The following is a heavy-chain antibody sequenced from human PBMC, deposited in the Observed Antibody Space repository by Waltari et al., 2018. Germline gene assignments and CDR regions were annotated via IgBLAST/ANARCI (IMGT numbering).Heavy chain of an antibody. D-gene: IGHD6-19*01. CDR2: IWPDGSDR. J-gene: IGHJ4*01. CDR1: GFSFSSHY. Sequence: EVQLVESGGGLVQPGGSLRLACVASGFSFSSHYMTWLRQAPGKGLEWVANIWPDGSDRNHVDSVKGRFTISRDNAQNTLYLQMNSLRAEDTAVYYCARQDISVRSCPDYWG. CDR3: ARQDISVRSCPDY. V-gene: IGHV3-7*01.